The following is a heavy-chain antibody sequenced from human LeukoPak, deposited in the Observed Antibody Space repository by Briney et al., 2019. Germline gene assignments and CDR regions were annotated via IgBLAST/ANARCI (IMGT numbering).Heavy chain of an antibody. V-gene: IGHV3-23*01. CDR1: GFTFSSYA. D-gene: IGHD3-10*01. Sequence: GGSLRLSCAASGFTFSSYAMSWVRQAPGEGLGWVSDLSGRGGSTNYADSVNGRFTLSRDNSKNTLYPQMKSLRGEDHAVYYCAKAGRSGRYSNINWFDPWGQGTLVTVSS. J-gene: IGHJ5*02. CDR3: AKAGRSGRYSNINWFDP. CDR2: LSGRGGST.